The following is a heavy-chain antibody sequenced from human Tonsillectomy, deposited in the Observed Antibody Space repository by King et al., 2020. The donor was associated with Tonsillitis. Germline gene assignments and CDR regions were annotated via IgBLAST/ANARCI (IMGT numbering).Heavy chain of an antibody. CDR2: IYYYYSGST. D-gene: IGHD1-14*01. CDR3: ASYITQPFDP. V-gene: IGHV4-30-4*07. Sequence: VQLQESGPGLVKPSQTLSLTCAVSGGSISSGDYSWSWIRQPPGKGLEWIGYIYYYYSGSTYYNPSLKSRVTISVDTSKNQFSLKLSSVTAADTAVYYCASYITQPFDPWGQGTLVTVSS. CDR1: GGSISSGDYS. J-gene: IGHJ5*02.